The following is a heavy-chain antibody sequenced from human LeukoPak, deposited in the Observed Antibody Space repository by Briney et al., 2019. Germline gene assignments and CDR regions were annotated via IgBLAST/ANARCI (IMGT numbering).Heavy chain of an antibody. CDR1: GFTFSSYS. D-gene: IGHD2-15*01. V-gene: IGHV3-21*01. Sequence: GGSLRPSCAASGFTFSSYSMNWVRQAPGKGLEWVSSISSSSSYIYYADSVKGRFTISRDNAKNSLYLQMNSLRAEDTAVYYCARDATFGGYCSGGSCPGPFDTWGQGTMVTVSS. J-gene: IGHJ3*02. CDR3: ARDATFGGYCSGGSCPGPFDT. CDR2: ISSSSSYI.